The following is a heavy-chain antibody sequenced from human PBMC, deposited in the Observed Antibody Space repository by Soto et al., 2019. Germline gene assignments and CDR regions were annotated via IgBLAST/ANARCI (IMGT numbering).Heavy chain of an antibody. D-gene: IGHD3-22*01. CDR2: IYYSGST. CDR1: GGSISSGDYY. CDR3: ARGGDYYYDSSGPNGMDV. J-gene: IGHJ6*02. Sequence: KPSETLSLTCTVSGGSISSGDYYWSWIRQPPGKGLEWIGYIYYSGSTYYNPSLKSRVTISVDTSKNQFSLRLSSVTAADTAVYYCARGGDYYYDSSGPNGMDVWGQGTTVTVSS. V-gene: IGHV4-30-4*01.